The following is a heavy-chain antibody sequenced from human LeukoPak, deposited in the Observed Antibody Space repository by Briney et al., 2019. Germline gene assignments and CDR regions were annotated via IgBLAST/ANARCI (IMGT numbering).Heavy chain of an antibody. V-gene: IGHV4-39*07. Sequence: SETLSLTCTVSGGSISSSSYYWGWIRQPPGKGLEWLGSIYYSGSTYYNPSLKSRVTISVDTSKNQFSLKLSSVTAADTAVYYCARDTEQGGYFDWLLWNAFDYWGQGTLVTVSS. CDR3: ARDTEQGGYFDWLLWNAFDY. CDR1: GGSISSSSYY. D-gene: IGHD3-9*01. J-gene: IGHJ4*02. CDR2: IYYSGST.